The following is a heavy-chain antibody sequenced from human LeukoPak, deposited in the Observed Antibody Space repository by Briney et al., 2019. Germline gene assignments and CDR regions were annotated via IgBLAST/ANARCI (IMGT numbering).Heavy chain of an antibody. V-gene: IGHV3-30*04. Sequence: GRALRLSCAASGFNFRDSAMHGVRQPPGKGLEGVAVTSYDGTNKYYADSVKGRFTISRDNSKNTLYLQMNSLRLEDTAVYYCAADYGDYVPPSDWGQGTLVTVSS. CDR3: AADYGDYVPPSD. CDR2: TSYDGTNK. D-gene: IGHD4-17*01. CDR1: GFNFRDSA. J-gene: IGHJ4*02.